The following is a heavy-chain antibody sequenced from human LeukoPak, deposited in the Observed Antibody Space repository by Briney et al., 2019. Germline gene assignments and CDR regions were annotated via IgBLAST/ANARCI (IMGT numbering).Heavy chain of an antibody. CDR1: GFTFSSYS. J-gene: IGHJ6*04. D-gene: IGHD3-10*02. CDR3: AELGITMIGGV. CDR2: ISSSSSTI. Sequence: GGSLRLSCAASGFTFSSYSMNWVRQAPGRGLEWVSHISSSSSTIYYADSVKGRFTISRDNAKNSLYLQMNSLRAEDTAVYYCAELGITMIGGVWGKGTTVTISS. V-gene: IGHV3-48*04.